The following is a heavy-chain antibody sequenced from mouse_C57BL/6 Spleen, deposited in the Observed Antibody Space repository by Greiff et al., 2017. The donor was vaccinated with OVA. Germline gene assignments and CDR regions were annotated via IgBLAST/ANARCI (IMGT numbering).Heavy chain of an antibody. D-gene: IGHD1-1*01. CDR3: AREPPFTTVVAHWYFDV. CDR1: GFTFSSYA. Sequence: DVHLVESGGGLVKPGGSLKLSCAASGFTFSSYAMSWVRQTPEKRLEWVATISDGGSYTYYPDNVKGRFTISRDNAKNNLYLQMSHLKSEDTAMYYCAREPPFTTVVAHWYFDVWGTGTTVTVSS. V-gene: IGHV5-4*01. J-gene: IGHJ1*03. CDR2: ISDGGSYT.